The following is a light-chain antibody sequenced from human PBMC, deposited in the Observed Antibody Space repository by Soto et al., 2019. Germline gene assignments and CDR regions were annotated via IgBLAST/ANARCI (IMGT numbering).Light chain of an antibody. CDR1: PSVGSD. CDR3: QQYNIWSLYT. CDR2: GAA. J-gene: IGKJ2*01. Sequence: EIVMTQSPATLSVSPGDRATLSCRASPSVGSDLAWYQLKPGQAPRLLIYGAATRATGIPARFSGSGSRTEFSLTISSLQSEDFAVYYCQQYNIWSLYTFGQGTKLEIK. V-gene: IGKV3-15*01.